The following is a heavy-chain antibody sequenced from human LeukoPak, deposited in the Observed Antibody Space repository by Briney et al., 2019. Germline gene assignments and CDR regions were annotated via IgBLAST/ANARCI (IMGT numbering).Heavy chain of an antibody. Sequence: GSLRLSCTVSGFTFNNYAMNWLRQATGKGLEWGSIISGGGGSTSYADSVRGRFTISRDSSKNTLYLQMHSLRAEDTAVYYCAKDRHFFASRTYGVDYWGQGTLVTVPS. J-gene: IGHJ4*02. CDR1: GFTFNNYA. CDR2: ISGGGGST. D-gene: IGHD2/OR15-2a*01. CDR3: AKDRHFFASRTYGVDY. V-gene: IGHV3-23*01.